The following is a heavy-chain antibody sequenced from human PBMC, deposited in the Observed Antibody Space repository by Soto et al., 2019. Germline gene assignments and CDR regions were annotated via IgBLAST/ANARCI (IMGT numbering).Heavy chain of an antibody. V-gene: IGHV1-69*02. CDR2: IIPILGIA. J-gene: IGHJ4*02. CDR1: GGTFSSYT. D-gene: IGHD5-12*01. Sequence: GASVKVSCKASGGTFSSYTISWVRQAPGQGLEWMGRIIPILGIANYAQKFQGRVTITADKSTSTAYMELSSLRSEDTAVYYCARGRVATITEFDYWGQGTLVTVSS. CDR3: ARGRVATITEFDY.